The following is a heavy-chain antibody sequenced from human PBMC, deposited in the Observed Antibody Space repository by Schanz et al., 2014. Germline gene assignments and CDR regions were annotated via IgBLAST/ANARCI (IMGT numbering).Heavy chain of an antibody. J-gene: IGHJ4*02. CDR1: GFTLSSYA. D-gene: IGHD3-10*01. CDR2: ISYDGSNK. CDR3: ARGNYRRKINFDY. Sequence: VQLLESGGGLVQPGGSLRLSCAAYGFTLSSYAMHWVRQAPGKGLEWVAVISYDGSNKYYADSVKGRFTISRDNSKNTLYLQRNSLRAEDTAVYCCARGNYRRKINFDYWGRGTLVTVSS. V-gene: IGHV3-30-3*01.